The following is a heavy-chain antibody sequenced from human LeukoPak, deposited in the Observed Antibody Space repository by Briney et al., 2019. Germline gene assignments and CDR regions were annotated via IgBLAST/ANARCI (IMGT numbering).Heavy chain of an antibody. CDR2: INAGNGNT. CDR3: ARDGVSGWFGDSDY. V-gene: IGHV1-3*01. J-gene: IGHJ4*02. D-gene: IGHD3-10*01. Sequence: GASVKVSCKASGGTFSSYAISWVRQAPGQRLEWMGWINAGNGNTKYSQKFQGRVTITRDTSASTAYMELSSLRSEDTAVYYCARDGVSGWFGDSDYWGQGTLVTVSS. CDR1: GGTFSSYA.